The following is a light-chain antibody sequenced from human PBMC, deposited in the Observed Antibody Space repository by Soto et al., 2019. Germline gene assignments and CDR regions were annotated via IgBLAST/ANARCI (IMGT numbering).Light chain of an antibody. CDR3: SSYTGSSRFV. V-gene: IGLV2-14*01. CDR2: GVS. CDR1: SSDVGRFQY. J-gene: IGLJ1*01. Sequence: QPSLAQPGSVSGSPGQSITISCTRTSSDVGRFQYVSWYQQHPGKAPKLMIYGVSNRPSGVSHRFSGSKSGNTASLSISGLPAEDEADYLSSSYTGSSRFVFGSGTKVIVL.